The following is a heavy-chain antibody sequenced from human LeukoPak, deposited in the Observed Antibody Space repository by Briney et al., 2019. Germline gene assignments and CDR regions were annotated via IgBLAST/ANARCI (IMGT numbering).Heavy chain of an antibody. CDR1: GFTFSSYG. V-gene: IGHV3-21*01. D-gene: IGHD6-19*01. CDR2: ISSSSSYI. Sequence: GGTLRLSCAASGFTFSSYGMSWVRQAPGKGLEWVSSISSSSSYIYYADSVKGRFTISRDNSKNSLYLQMNSLRAEDTAVYYCARDSDSSGWLDYYMDVWGKGTTVTISS. J-gene: IGHJ6*03. CDR3: ARDSDSSGWLDYYMDV.